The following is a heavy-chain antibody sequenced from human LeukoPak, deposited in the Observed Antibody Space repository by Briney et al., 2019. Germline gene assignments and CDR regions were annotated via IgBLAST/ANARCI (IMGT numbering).Heavy chain of an antibody. V-gene: IGHV4-59*01. J-gene: IGHJ3*02. D-gene: IGHD3-22*01. CDR2: IYYSGST. Sequence: SETLSLTCTVSGGSISSYYWSWIRQPQEKGLEWIGYIYYSGSTNYNPSLKSRVTISVDTSKNQFSLKLSSVTAADTAVYYCARATYYYDSSGYYSRGFLAFDIWGQGTMVTVSS. CDR1: GGSISSYY. CDR3: ARATYYYDSSGYYSRGFLAFDI.